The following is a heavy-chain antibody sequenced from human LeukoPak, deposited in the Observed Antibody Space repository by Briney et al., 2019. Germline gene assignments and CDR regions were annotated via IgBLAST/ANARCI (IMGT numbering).Heavy chain of an antibody. Sequence: PGGSLRLSCAASGFTFSSYSMNWVRQAPGKGLEWVSYISSSSSTIYYADSVKGRFTISRDNSKNTLYLQMNSLRAEDTAVYYCAKCPTRDYYDSSGYYFYYFDYWGQGTLVTVSS. CDR3: AKCPTRDYYDSSGYYFYYFDY. J-gene: IGHJ4*02. CDR1: GFTFSSYS. D-gene: IGHD3-22*01. CDR2: ISSSSSTI. V-gene: IGHV3-48*01.